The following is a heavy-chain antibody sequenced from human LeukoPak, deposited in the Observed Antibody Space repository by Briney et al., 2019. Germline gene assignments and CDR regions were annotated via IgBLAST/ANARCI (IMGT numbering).Heavy chain of an antibody. V-gene: IGHV4-31*03. D-gene: IGHD2-2*01. J-gene: IGHJ5*01. CDR1: GGSISSGGYY. Sequence: SETLSLTCTVSGGSISSGGYYWSWIRQHPGKGLEWIGYIYYSGSTYYNPSLKSRVTISVDTSKNQFSLKLSSVTAADTAVYYCARGPGVVPAATSWFDPWGQGTLVTVSS. CDR3: ARGPGVVPAATSWFDP. CDR2: IYYSGST.